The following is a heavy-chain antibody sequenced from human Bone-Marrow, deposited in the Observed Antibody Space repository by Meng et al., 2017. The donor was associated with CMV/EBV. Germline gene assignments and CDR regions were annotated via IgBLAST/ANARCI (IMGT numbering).Heavy chain of an antibody. CDR3: ARDVMATT. D-gene: IGHD5-24*01. CDR2: ILPVLDLT. J-gene: IGHJ5*02. Sequence: SVKVSCKSSGGNFNGYSISWVRQAPGQGLEWMGRILPVLDLTNYSQKFQGRVTITADKDTTTAYLELRGLTSDDTAVYYCARDVMATTWGQGTLVTASS. CDR1: GGNFNGYS. V-gene: IGHV1-69*04.